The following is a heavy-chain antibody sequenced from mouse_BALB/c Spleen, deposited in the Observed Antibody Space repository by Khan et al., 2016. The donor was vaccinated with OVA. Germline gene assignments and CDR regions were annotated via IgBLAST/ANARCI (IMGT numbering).Heavy chain of an antibody. CDR1: GFTFSSYG. V-gene: IGHV5-17*02. D-gene: IGHD1-1*01. CDR3: ATSDFYGYYFDY. Sequence: EVKLVESGGGLVQPGGSRKLSCVASGFTFSSYGMHWVRQAPEKGLEWVAYISGDSNTIYYADTVKGRFTISRDNPKNTLFLQMTSLMSEDTASYFCATSDFYGYYFDYWGPGTTLTVSS. J-gene: IGHJ2*01. CDR2: ISGDSNTI.